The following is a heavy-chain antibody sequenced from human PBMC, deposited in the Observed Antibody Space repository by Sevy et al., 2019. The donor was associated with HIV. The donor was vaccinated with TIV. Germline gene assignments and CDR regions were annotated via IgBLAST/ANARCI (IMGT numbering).Heavy chain of an antibody. CDR1: GYTLTELS. V-gene: IGHV1-24*01. J-gene: IGHJ4*02. Sequence: ASVKVSCKVSGYTLTELSMHWVRQAPGKGLEWMGGFDPEDGETIYAQKFQGRVTMTEDTSTDTAYMELSSLRSEDMAVYYCATEKTKYYYDSSGSMTGGYWGQGTLVTVSS. D-gene: IGHD3-22*01. CDR2: FDPEDGET. CDR3: ATEKTKYYYDSSGSMTGGY.